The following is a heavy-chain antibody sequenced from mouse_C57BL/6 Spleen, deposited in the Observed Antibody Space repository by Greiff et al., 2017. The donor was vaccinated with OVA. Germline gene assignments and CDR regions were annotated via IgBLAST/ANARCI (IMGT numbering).Heavy chain of an antibody. CDR3: ASGGNWDGLFAY. CDR2: IDPSDSYT. V-gene: IGHV1-69*01. CDR1: GYTFTSYW. J-gene: IGHJ3*01. Sequence: QVHVKQPGAELVMPGASVKLSCKASGYTFTSYWMHWVKQRPGQGLEWIGEIDPSDSYTNYNQKFKGKSTLTVDKSSSTAYMQLNSLTSEDSAVYYCASGGNWDGLFAYWGQGTLVTVSA. D-gene: IGHD4-1*01.